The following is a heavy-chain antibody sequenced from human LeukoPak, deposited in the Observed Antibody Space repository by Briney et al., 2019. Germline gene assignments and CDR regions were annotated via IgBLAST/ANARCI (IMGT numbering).Heavy chain of an antibody. CDR2: ISAYNGNT. CDR3: AREASKMGYYYYMDV. D-gene: IGHD5-24*01. J-gene: IGHJ6*03. V-gene: IGHV1-18*01. CDR1: GYTFTSYG. Sequence: GASVKVSCKASGYTFTSYGISWVRQAPGQGPEWMGWISAYNGNTNYAQKLQGRVTMTTDTSTSTAYMELRSLRSDDTAVYYCAREASKMGYYYYMDVWGKGTTVTVSS.